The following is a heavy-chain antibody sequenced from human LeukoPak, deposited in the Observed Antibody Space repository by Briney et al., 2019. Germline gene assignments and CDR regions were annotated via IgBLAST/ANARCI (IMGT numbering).Heavy chain of an antibody. CDR2: IYPSGTT. J-gene: IGHJ6*03. CDR3: ARGKNTYYYYMDV. Sequence: SETLSLTCTVSGYSISSGYYWGWIRQPPGKGLEWIGNIYPSGTTYYNPSLKTRVTISVDTSKNQFSLKLSSVTAADTAVYYCARGKNTYYYYMDVWGKGTTVTVSS. V-gene: IGHV4-38-2*02. CDR1: GYSISSGYY.